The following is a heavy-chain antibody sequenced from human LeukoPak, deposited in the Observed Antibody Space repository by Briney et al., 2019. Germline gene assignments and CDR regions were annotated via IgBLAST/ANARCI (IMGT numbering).Heavy chain of an antibody. CDR3: ARDIGYLDS. CDR2: INHDATEK. CDR1: GFTFSTYY. D-gene: IGHD2-15*01. V-gene: IGHV3-7*01. Sequence: GGSLRLSCEASGFTFSTYYMAWVRQPTGRGLEWVAHINHDATEKNYVGSMKGRFTISRDNAKNSLYLQVDSLRADDTAVYYCARDIGYLDSWGQGTLVTVS. J-gene: IGHJ4*02.